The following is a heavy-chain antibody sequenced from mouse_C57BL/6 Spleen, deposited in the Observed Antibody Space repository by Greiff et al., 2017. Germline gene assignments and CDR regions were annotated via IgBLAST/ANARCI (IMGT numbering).Heavy chain of an antibody. Sequence: EVMLVESGGGLVQPGGSLKLSCAASGFTFSDYYMYWVRQTPEKRLEWVAYISNGGGSTYYPDTVKGRFTISRDNAKNTLYLQMSRLKSEDTAMYYCARHLPGDYDYAMDYWGQGTSVTVSS. CDR2: ISNGGGST. CDR3: ARHLPGDYDYAMDY. CDR1: GFTFSDYY. J-gene: IGHJ4*01. V-gene: IGHV5-12*01. D-gene: IGHD2-1*01.